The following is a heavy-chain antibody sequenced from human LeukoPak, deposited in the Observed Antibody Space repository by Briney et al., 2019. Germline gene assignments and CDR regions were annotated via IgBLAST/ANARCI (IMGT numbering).Heavy chain of an antibody. J-gene: IGHJ4*02. D-gene: IGHD6-6*01. CDR3: TREYSSSSDY. CDR1: GGSTSSSSHH. V-gene: IGHV4-39*02. Sequence: SETLSLTCTVSGGSTSSSSHHWSWVRQPPGKGREWIGSIYYSGNTYYNPSLKSRVTISVDTSKNQFSLKLTSVTAADTAVYYCTREYSSSSDYWGQGTLVTVSS. CDR2: IYYSGNT.